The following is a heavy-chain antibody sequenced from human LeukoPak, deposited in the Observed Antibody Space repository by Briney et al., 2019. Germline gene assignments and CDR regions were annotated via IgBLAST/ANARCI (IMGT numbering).Heavy chain of an antibody. CDR3: ARSGYSYGYGFDY. Sequence: SETLSLTCTVSGGSISSGSYYWNWIRQPAGKGLEWIGYIYYSGSTNYNPSLKSRVTISVDTSKNQFSLKLSSVTAADTAVYYCARSGYSYGYGFDYWGQGTLVTVSS. CDR2: IYYSGST. J-gene: IGHJ4*02. CDR1: GGSISSGSYY. D-gene: IGHD5-18*01. V-gene: IGHV4-61*10.